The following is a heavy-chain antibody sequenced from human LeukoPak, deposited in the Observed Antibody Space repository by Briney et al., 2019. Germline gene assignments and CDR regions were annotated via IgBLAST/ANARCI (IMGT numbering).Heavy chain of an antibody. Sequence: AGTLTISCAASGFTFSAYYMSWILQVPGKGLAWVSYISSSGSTIYYADSVKGRFTISRDNAKNSLYLQMNSLRAEDTAVYYCARDGAEFHSWGQGTLVTVSS. D-gene: IGHD2-21*01. J-gene: IGHJ4*02. CDR2: ISSSGSTI. CDR1: GFTFSAYY. CDR3: ARDGAEFHS. V-gene: IGHV3-11*04.